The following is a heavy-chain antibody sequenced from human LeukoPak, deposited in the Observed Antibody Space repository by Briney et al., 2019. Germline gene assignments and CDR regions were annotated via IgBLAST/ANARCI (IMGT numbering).Heavy chain of an antibody. D-gene: IGHD3/OR15-3a*01. CDR1: GFTFSSYR. CDR3: ARDVEASNFWTGYSY. J-gene: IGHJ4*02. CDR2: IKQDGSEK. Sequence: GGSMSLCCAAYGFTFSSYRMNLVRQATGSGLDWVANIKQDGSEKYYVDSVKGRFTISRDNAKSSLFLQMNSLRAEDTAVYYCARDVEASNFWTGYSYWGQGSLVTVSS. V-gene: IGHV3-7*01.